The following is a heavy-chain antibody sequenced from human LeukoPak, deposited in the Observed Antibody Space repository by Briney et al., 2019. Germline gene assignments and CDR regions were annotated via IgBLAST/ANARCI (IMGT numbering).Heavy chain of an antibody. CDR1: GRSISSYY. J-gene: IGHJ4*02. CDR2: INHSGST. V-gene: IGHV4-34*01. D-gene: IGHD2-2*01. Sequence: SETLSLTCTVSGRSISSYYWSWIRQPPGKGLEWIGEINHSGSTNYNPSLKSRVTISVDTSKNQFSLKLSSVTAADTAVYYCARHPFRPYCSSTSCAYYFDYWGQGTLVTVSS. CDR3: ARHPFRPYCSSTSCAYYFDY.